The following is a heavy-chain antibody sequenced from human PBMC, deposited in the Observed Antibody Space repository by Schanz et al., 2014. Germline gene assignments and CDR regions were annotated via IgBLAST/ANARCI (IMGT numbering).Heavy chain of an antibody. Sequence: QLQLQESGPGLVKPSETLSLTCTVSGGSISSSSYYWGWIRQPPGKGLEWIGSIYYSGSTYYNPSRKTRVPISVDTPKNQFSLRLSSVTAADTAVYYCARHSGYYYYYGMDVWGQGTTVTVSS. CDR2: IYYSGST. CDR3: ARHSGYYYYYGMDV. V-gene: IGHV4-39*01. CDR1: GGSISSSSYY. J-gene: IGHJ6*02.